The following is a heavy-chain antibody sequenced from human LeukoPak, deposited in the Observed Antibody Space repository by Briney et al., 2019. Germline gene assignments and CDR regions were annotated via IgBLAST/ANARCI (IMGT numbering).Heavy chain of an antibody. Sequence: SETLSLTCTVSGGSISSGGYYWSWIRQHPGKGLEWIGYIYYSGSTYYNPSLKSRVTISVDTSKNQFSLKLSSVTAADTAVYYCARADLSFIDYWGQGTLVTVSS. CDR2: IYYSGST. V-gene: IGHV4-31*03. D-gene: IGHD2-2*01. CDR1: GGSISSGGYY. CDR3: ARADLSFIDY. J-gene: IGHJ4*02.